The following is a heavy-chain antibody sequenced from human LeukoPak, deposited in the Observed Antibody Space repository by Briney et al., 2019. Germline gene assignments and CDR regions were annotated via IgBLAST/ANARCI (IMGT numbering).Heavy chain of an antibody. D-gene: IGHD6-19*01. CDR3: ARDVDSSGWFDY. V-gene: IGHV4-4*07. CDR1: GGSISSYY. Sequence: PSETLSLTCTVSGGSISSYYWSWIRQPAGKGLEWLGGMYTTGSTNYNPSLKSRVTMSVDTSKNQFSLKLSSVTAADTAVYYCARDVDSSGWFDYWGQGTLVTVSS. CDR2: MYTTGST. J-gene: IGHJ4*02.